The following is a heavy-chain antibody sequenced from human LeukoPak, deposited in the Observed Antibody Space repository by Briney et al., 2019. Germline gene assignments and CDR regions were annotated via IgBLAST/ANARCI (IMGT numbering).Heavy chain of an antibody. CDR3: ARSDYYGAGSFDY. V-gene: IGHV1-46*01. CDR2: INPNSGST. Sequence: ASVKLSCKASGYTVTSHYIRWVRQAPGQGLEWMRLINPNSGSTDQTQKFQGRVTLTRDTSTSTFYMELSSLRSEDTAMYYCARSDYYGAGSFDYWGQGTLVTVSS. J-gene: IGHJ4*02. D-gene: IGHD3-10*01. CDR1: GYTVTSHY.